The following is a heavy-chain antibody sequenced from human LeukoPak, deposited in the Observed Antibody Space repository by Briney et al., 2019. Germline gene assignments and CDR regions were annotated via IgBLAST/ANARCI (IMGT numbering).Heavy chain of an antibody. J-gene: IGHJ4*02. CDR2: IYYSGST. CDR1: GGSISSSSYY. Sequence: RTSETLSLTCTVSGGSISSSSYYWGWIRQPPGKGLEWIGSIYYSGSTYYNPSLKSRVTISVDTSKNQFSLKLSSVTAADTAVYYCARVVRDYDSSGYYPFIAYWGQGTLVTVSS. CDR3: ARVVRDYDSSGYYPFIAY. D-gene: IGHD3-22*01. V-gene: IGHV4-39*07.